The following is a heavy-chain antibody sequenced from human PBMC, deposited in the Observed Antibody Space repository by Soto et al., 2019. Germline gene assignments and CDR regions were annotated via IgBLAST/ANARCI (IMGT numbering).Heavy chain of an antibody. D-gene: IGHD2-2*01. CDR1: GYTFTGYY. CDR2: INPNSGGT. Sequence: APVKVSCKASGYTFTGYYMHWVRQAPGQGLEWMGWINPNSGGTNYAQKFQGRVTMTRDTSISTAYMELSRLRSDDTAVYYCASDARGRQLPLYYYYYGMDVWGQGTTVTVSS. CDR3: ASDARGRQLPLYYYYYGMDV. J-gene: IGHJ6*02. V-gene: IGHV1-2*02.